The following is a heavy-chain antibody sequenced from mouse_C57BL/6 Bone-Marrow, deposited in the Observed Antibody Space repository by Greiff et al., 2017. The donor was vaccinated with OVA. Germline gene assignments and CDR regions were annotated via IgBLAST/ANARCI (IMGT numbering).Heavy chain of an antibody. CDR2: IYPRSGNT. Sequence: VQLQQSGAELARPGASVKLSCKASGYTFTSYGISWVQQRTGQGLEWIGEIYPRSGNTYYNEKFKGKATLTADKSSSTAYMELRSLTSEDSAVYFWARRYAIRRDWYFDVWGTGTTVTVSS. CDR3: ARRYAIRRDWYFDV. CDR1: GYTFTSYG. J-gene: IGHJ1*03. D-gene: IGHD2-12*01. V-gene: IGHV1-81*01.